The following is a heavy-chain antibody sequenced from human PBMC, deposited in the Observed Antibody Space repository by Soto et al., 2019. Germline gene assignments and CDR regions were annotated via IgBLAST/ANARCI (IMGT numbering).Heavy chain of an antibody. V-gene: IGHV3-33*01. CDR1: GFTFSSYG. CDR3: AREGVRTYYFDY. Sequence: GGSLRLSCAASGFTFSSYGMHWVRQAPGKGLEWVAVIWYDGSNKYYADSVKGRFTISRDNSKNTLYLQMNSLRAEDTAVYYCAREGVRTYYFDYWGQGTLVTVSS. D-gene: IGHD2-21*01. CDR2: IWYDGSNK. J-gene: IGHJ4*02.